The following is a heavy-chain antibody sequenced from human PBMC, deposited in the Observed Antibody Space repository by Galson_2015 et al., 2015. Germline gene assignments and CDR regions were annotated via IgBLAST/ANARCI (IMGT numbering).Heavy chain of an antibody. CDR1: RFTFTRYT. CDR2: VSFDGSKE. CDR3: ARDGVEYSTGQGGGSFDY. Sequence: SLRLSCAASRFTFTRYTMNWVRQAPGKGLEWVAAVSFDGSKEYYADSVKGRFTVSRGSSKNTLFLQMNSLRVEDTAVYYCARDGVEYSTGQGGGSFDYWGQRTRVTVSS. J-gene: IGHJ4*02. D-gene: IGHD6-19*01. V-gene: IGHV3-30-3*01.